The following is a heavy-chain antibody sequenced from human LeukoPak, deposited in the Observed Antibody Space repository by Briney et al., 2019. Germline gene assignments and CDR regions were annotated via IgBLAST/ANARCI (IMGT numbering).Heavy chain of an antibody. CDR1: GFTFDDYG. CDR3: ARDQGEVGSYYATGLVDY. CDR2: INWNGGST. V-gene: IGHV3-20*04. J-gene: IGHJ4*02. Sequence: PGGSLRLSCAASGFTFDDYGMSWVRQAPGKGLEWVSGINWNGGSTGCADSVKGRFTISRDNAKNSLYLQMNSLRAEDTALYYCARDQGEVGSYYATGLVDYWGQGTLVTVSS. D-gene: IGHD1-26*01.